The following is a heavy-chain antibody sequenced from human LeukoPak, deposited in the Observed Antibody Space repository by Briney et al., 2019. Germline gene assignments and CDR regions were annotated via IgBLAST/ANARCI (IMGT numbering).Heavy chain of an antibody. D-gene: IGHD2-2*01. J-gene: IGHJ3*02. CDR3: ARDRAYANSGGYAFDT. CDR1: GDSITYYY. Sequence: SETLSLTCTVSGDSITYYYWSWIRQPPGKGLECIAYISYSGSTKYNPSLRSRVTISLDTSKNQFSLELSSVTAADTAIYYCARDRAYANSGGYAFDTWGQGTMVTVSS. V-gene: IGHV4-59*01. CDR2: ISYSGST.